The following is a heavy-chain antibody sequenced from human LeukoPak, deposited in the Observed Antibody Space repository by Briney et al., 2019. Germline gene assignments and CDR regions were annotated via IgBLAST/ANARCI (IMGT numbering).Heavy chain of an antibody. V-gene: IGHV4-39*01. J-gene: IGHJ3*02. D-gene: IGHD3-22*01. CDR3: ARPHRGYYYDSSAEDAFDI. Sequence: PSETLSLTCTVSGGSISSSSYYWGWIRQPPGKGLEWIGSIYYSGSTYYNPSLKSRATISVDTSKNQFSLKLSSVTAAGTAVYYCARPHRGYYYDSSAEDAFDIWGQGTMVTVSS. CDR2: IYYSGST. CDR1: GGSISSSSYY.